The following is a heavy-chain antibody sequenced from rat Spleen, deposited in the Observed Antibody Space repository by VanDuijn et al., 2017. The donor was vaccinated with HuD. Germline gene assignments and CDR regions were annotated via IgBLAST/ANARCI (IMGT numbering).Heavy chain of an antibody. J-gene: IGHJ3*01. CDR3: ASAGYNWFAY. Sequence: EVQLQESGPGLVKPSQSLSLTCSVTGYSITSNYWGWIRKFPGNKMEWIGHISYSGNTSYNPSLKSRISITRDTSKNQFFLQLNSVTTEDTATYYCASAGYNWFAYWGQGTLVTVSS. CDR1: GYSITSNY. D-gene: IGHD4-3*01. CDR2: ISYSGNT. V-gene: IGHV3-1*01.